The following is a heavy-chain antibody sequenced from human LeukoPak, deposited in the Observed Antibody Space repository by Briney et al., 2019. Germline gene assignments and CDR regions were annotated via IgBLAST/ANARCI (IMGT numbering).Heavy chain of an antibody. V-gene: IGHV3-23*01. CDR3: AQQLGYCSSGSCYFTF. J-gene: IGHJ4*02. CDR1: GFTFSSFA. CDR2: ISNSGGDT. Sequence: GGSLRLSCAASGFTFSSFAMSWVRQAPGKGLEWVSAISNSGGDTYSADSVKGWFTISRDNSKNTLYLQMNSLRAEDTAIYYCAQQLGYCSSGSCYFTFWGQGTLVTVSS. D-gene: IGHD2-15*01.